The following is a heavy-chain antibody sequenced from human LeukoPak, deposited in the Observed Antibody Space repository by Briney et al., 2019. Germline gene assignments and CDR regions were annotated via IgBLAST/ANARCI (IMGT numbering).Heavy chain of an antibody. D-gene: IGHD6-19*01. CDR1: GFTFSSYE. Sequence: PGGSLRLSCAASGFTFSSYEMNWVRQAPGKGLEWVSYISSSGSTIYYADSVKGRFTISRDNAKHSLYLQMNSLRAEDTAVYYCARDNSQWLVRGIDYWGQGTLVTVSS. CDR3: ARDNSQWLVRGIDY. J-gene: IGHJ4*02. CDR2: ISSSGSTI. V-gene: IGHV3-48*03.